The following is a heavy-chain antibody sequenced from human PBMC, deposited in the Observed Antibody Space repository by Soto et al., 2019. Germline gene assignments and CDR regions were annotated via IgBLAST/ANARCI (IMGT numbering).Heavy chain of an antibody. CDR3: VKDIGNTENCFDY. D-gene: IGHD5-18*01. J-gene: IGHJ4*02. V-gene: IGHV3-64D*06. Sequence: GGSLRLSCSASRFTFRTFSMHWVRQAPGKGLEHVSTLSGSGSSTYHAESVKGRFTISRDNSKNTLHLQMTSLRAEDTAVYYCVKDIGNTENCFDYWGQGTLVTVSS. CDR1: RFTFRTFS. CDR2: LSGSGSST.